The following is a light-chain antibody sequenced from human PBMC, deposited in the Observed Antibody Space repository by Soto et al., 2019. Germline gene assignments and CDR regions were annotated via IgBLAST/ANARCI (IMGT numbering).Light chain of an antibody. CDR1: QGVGSS. J-gene: IGKJ4*01. CDR3: QDRSVWDPLT. Sequence: EIVLTQSPATMSLSPGERASLSSRASQGVGSSLAWYQQKPGQAPKLLIYDVSNRATGIPARFSGSGSGTDFTLTIISVEPEDFAVYYCQDRSVWDPLTFCWGTKVEF. V-gene: IGKV3-11*01. CDR2: DVS.